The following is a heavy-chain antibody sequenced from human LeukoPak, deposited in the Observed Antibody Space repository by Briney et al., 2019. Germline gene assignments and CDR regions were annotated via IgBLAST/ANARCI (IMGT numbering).Heavy chain of an antibody. V-gene: IGHV1-69*05. J-gene: IGHJ5*02. D-gene: IGHD2-15*01. CDR2: IIPIFGTA. CDR3: APERYCSGGSCYSGLEGRHGFDP. Sequence: GSSVKVSCKASVGTFSSYSISWVRQAPGQGLEWRGRIIPIFGTANYAQKFQGRVTITTDESTSTAYMELSSLRSEDTAVYYCAPERYCSGGSCYSGLEGRHGFDPWGQGTLVTVSS. CDR1: VGTFSSYS.